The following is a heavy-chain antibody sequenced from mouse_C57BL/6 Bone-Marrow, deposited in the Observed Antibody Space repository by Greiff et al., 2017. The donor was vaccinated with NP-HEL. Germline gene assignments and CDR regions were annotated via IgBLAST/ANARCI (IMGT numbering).Heavy chain of an antibody. CDR3: ASRPPIYYYGSSPYY. Sequence: QVQLQQSGAELVKPGASVKLSCKASGYTFTSYWMQWVKQRPGQGLEWIGEIDPSDSYTNYNQKFKGKATLTVDTSSSTAYMQLSSLTSEDSAVYYCASRPPIYYYGSSPYYWGQGTTLTVSS. D-gene: IGHD1-1*01. CDR2: IDPSDSYT. V-gene: IGHV1-50*01. J-gene: IGHJ2*01. CDR1: GYTFTSYW.